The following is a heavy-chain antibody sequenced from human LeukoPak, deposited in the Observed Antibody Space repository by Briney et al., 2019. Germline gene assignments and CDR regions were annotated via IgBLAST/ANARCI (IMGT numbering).Heavy chain of an antibody. CDR3: ARLRDSTVHFDY. J-gene: IGHJ4*02. V-gene: IGHV4-61*02. CDR1: GGSISSGSYY. D-gene: IGHD4-11*01. Sequence: SETLSLTCTVSGGSISSGSYYWSWIRQPAGKGLEWIGRIYTSGSTNYNPSLKSRVTISVDTSKNQFSLKLSSVTAADTAVYYCARLRDSTVHFDYWGQGTLVTVSS. CDR2: IYTSGST.